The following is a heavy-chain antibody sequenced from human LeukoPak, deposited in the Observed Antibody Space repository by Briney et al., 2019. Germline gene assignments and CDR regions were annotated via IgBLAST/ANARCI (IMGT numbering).Heavy chain of an antibody. CDR2: VDPTDGET. J-gene: IGHJ4*02. CDR3: ATSHYYDSSSYL. V-gene: IGHV1-69-2*01. D-gene: IGHD3-22*01. Sequence: ASVKLSCKASGYTFTHFYIHWVQQAPGKGPEWMGRVDPTDGETRFAENFQGRVAITADASIDTAYMEMSSLRFEDTAIYYCATSHYYDSSSYLWGQGTLVTVSS. CDR1: GYTFTHFY.